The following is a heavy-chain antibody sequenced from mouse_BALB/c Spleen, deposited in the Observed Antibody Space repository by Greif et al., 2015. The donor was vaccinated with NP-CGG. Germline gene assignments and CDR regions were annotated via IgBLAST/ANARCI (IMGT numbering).Heavy chain of an antibody. V-gene: IGHV5-9-1*01. CDR2: ISSGGSYT. Sequence: EVMLVESGGGLVKPGGSLKLSCAASGFTFSSYAMSWVRQTPEKRLGWVATISSGGSYTYYPDSVKGRFTISRDNAKNTLYLQMSSLRSEDTAMYYCARPHYGSSYFDYWGQGTTLTVSS. D-gene: IGHD1-1*01. J-gene: IGHJ2*01. CDR1: GFTFSSYA. CDR3: ARPHYGSSYFDY.